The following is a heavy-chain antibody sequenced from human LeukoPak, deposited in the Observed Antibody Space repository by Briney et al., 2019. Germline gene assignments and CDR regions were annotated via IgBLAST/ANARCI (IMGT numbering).Heavy chain of an antibody. V-gene: IGHV3-53*01. CDR3: AREVISTPSYFDY. J-gene: IGHJ4*02. CDR1: GFTVSSSF. Sequence: GGSLRLSCAASGFTVSSSFIYWVRRAPGKGLEWVSFIHRDDKTYYTDSVKGRFTMSRDSSKNTLYLQMNSLGADDTAVYYCAREVISTPSYFDYWGQGILVTVSS. CDR2: IHRDDKT. D-gene: IGHD2-2*01.